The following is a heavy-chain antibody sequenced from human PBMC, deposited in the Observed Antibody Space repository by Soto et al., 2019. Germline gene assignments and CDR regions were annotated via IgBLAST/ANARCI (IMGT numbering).Heavy chain of an antibody. D-gene: IGHD4-4*01. CDR1: GGAMNNFY. V-gene: IGHV4-59*08. CDR2: VSYAGVT. Sequence: SETLSLTCSVSGGAMNNFYWTWIRQPPGKGLEWIAHVSYAGVTKYNPSLQSRATISVDTSKSHFSLNLNSVSAADTAIYYCERYRNRHQWIDPWGQGTLVTVSS. J-gene: IGHJ5*02. CDR3: ERYRNRHQWIDP.